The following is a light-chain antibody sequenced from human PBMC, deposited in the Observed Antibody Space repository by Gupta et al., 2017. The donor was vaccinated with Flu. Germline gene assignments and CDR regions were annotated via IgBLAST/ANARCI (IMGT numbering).Light chain of an antibody. Sequence: EIVLTQSPATLSLSPGERATLFCRASQSVSTYLAWYQHKPGQAPRLLIYDASNRATGIPARFSGSGSGTDFTLTISSLEPEDFAVYYCQKRSNWPPYTFGQGTRLESK. CDR2: DAS. CDR1: QSVSTY. V-gene: IGKV3-11*01. J-gene: IGKJ2*01. CDR3: QKRSNWPPYT.